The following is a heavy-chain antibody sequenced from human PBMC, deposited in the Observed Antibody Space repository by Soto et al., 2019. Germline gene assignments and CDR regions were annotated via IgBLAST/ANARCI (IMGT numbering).Heavy chain of an antibody. D-gene: IGHD1-26*01. Sequence: EVQLLESGGGLVQPGGSLRLSCAASGFTFSSYAMSWVRQAPGKGLEWVSAISGSGGSTYYADSVKGRFTISRDNSKNTLDLQMNGFRAEDSAVYYCGKIGVGDYYGEYYLGVWGKGTTVNVPS. CDR1: GFTFSSYA. J-gene: IGHJ6*03. V-gene: IGHV3-23*01. CDR2: ISGSGGST. CDR3: GKIGVGDYYGEYYLGV.